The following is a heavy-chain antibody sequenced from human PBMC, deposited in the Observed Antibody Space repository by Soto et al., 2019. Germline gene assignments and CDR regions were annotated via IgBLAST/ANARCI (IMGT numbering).Heavy chain of an antibody. D-gene: IGHD5-18*01. Sequence: QVQLVQSGAEVKKPGSSVKVSCKASGGTFSSYTISWVRQAPGQGLEWMGRIIPILGIANYAQKFQGRVTITADKSTSTAYMELSSLRSEDTAVYYCARRANRVDTAMVAEDYWGQGTLVTVSS. CDR3: ARRANRVDTAMVAEDY. J-gene: IGHJ4*02. CDR1: GGTFSSYT. CDR2: IIPILGIA. V-gene: IGHV1-69*02.